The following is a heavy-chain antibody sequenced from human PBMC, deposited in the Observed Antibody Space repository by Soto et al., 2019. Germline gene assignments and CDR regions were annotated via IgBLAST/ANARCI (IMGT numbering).Heavy chain of an antibody. CDR3: ATQEVGGTYVYTFDP. D-gene: IGHD1-26*01. V-gene: IGHV4-39*01. CDR1: GGSITSSSYY. Sequence: QLHLRESGPGLVKPSETLSLTCTVSGGSITSSSYYWGWIRQPPGKGLEWIGSIYYSGSAYYNPSLKTRVTTSVDTSKNQFSLQLSSVTAADTAVYYCATQEVGGTYVYTFDPWGQGTLVTVSS. CDR2: IYYSGSA. J-gene: IGHJ5*02.